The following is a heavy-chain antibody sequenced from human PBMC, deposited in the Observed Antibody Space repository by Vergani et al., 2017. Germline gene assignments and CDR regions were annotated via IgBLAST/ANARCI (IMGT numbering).Heavy chain of an antibody. CDR2: ISDSGGST. D-gene: IGHD4-17*01. V-gene: IGHV3-23*01. CDR1: GFTFSSYA. CDR3: AKDMDYGDFLDS. J-gene: IGHJ4*02. Sequence: EVQLLESGGGLVQPGGSLRLSCVASGFTFSSYAMSWVRQAPGKGLEWVSIISDSGGSTYYADSVKGRFTISRDNSKNSLYRQMNSLRAEDTAVYYCAKDMDYGDFLDSWGQGTLVTVSS.